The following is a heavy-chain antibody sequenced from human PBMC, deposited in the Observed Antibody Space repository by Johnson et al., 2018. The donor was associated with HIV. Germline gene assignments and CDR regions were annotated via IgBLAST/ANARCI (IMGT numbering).Heavy chain of an antibody. CDR3: AKDTSSSWSLDAFDI. CDR2: IKQDGSEK. D-gene: IGHD6-13*01. CDR1: GFTFSSYW. V-gene: IGHV3-7*03. J-gene: IGHJ3*02. Sequence: VQLVESGGGLVQPGGSLRLSCAASGFTFSSYWMSWVRQAPGKGLEWVANIKQDGSEKYYVDSVKGRFTISRDNSKNTLYLQMNSLRAEDTAVYYCAKDTSSSWSLDAFDIWGQGTMVTVSS.